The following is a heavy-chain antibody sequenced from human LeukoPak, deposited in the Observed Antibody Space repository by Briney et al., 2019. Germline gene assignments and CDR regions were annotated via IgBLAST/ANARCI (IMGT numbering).Heavy chain of an antibody. Sequence: PSETLSLTCTVSGGSISSSRYYWGWIRQPPGKGLEWVGSIYYSGSTDYNPSLKSRLTISVDRSKNQFSLKLSSVTAADTAVYYCARGAPRIAARLDYWGQGTLVTVSS. V-gene: IGHV4-39*07. D-gene: IGHD6-6*01. CDR3: ARGAPRIAARLDY. CDR1: GGSISSSRYY. J-gene: IGHJ4*02. CDR2: IYYSGST.